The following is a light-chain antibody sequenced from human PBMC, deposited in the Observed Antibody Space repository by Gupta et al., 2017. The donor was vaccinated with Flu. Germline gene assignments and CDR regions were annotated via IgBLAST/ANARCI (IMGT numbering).Light chain of an antibody. V-gene: IGLV3-19*01. J-gene: IGLJ3*02. CDR1: SLRSYY. CDR3: DARDIRGNNLWV. Sequence: SSELPQDPAASVALGQPVRITCQGDSLRSYYASWYPQTPGQAPVLVIYGENKRPSGSPARFSGSRSGNTAALTITGAQAEEEADYYCDARDIRGNNLWVFGGGTKLTVL. CDR2: GEN.